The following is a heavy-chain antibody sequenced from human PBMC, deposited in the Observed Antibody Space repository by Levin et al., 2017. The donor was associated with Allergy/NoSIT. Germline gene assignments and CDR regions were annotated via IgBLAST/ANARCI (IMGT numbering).Heavy chain of an antibody. D-gene: IGHD6-19*01. V-gene: IGHV3-66*02. CDR2: IYSGGDT. Sequence: GGSLRLSCAASGFTVSSNYMSWVRQAPGKGLEWVSVIYSGGDTFYAESVKGRFTISRDNSKNTMYLHMNSLIAEATAVYYCAKNGVWYGAGYLDYWGQGTLVTVSS. CDR1: GFTVSSNY. J-gene: IGHJ4*02. CDR3: AKNGVWYGAGYLDY.